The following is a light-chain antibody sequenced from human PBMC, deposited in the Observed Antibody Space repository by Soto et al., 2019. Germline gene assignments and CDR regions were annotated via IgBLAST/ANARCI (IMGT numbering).Light chain of an antibody. CDR3: QHYKNWPYT. CDR1: QSVSNR. J-gene: IGKJ2*01. Sequence: EILMTQSPATLSVSPGERATLSCRASQSVSNRLAWYQQKLGQAPRLLIYGASTRATGIPARFSGSGSGTEFTLTISSLQSEDSAIYYWQHYKNWPYTFGQGTKLEMK. CDR2: GAS. V-gene: IGKV3-15*01.